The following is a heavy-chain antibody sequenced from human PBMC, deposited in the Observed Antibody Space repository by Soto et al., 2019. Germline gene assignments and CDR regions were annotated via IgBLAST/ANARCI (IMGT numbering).Heavy chain of an antibody. Sequence: VQLVQSGAEVKKPGSSVKVSCKASGGTFSNYPCIWVRQAPGQGLDWMGGIIPIFGTTDYGQRFQGRVTSTSDESTNTAYMELLSLRSDDTAVYYCARGLYCGGGCYSHFDYWGQGPLVTVSS. CDR1: GGTFSNYP. D-gene: IGHD2-21*02. CDR3: ARGLYCGGGCYSHFDY. V-gene: IGHV1-69*01. CDR2: IIPIFGTT. J-gene: IGHJ4*02.